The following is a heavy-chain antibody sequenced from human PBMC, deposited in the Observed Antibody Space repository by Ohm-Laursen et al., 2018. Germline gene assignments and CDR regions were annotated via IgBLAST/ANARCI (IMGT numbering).Heavy chain of an antibody. J-gene: IGHJ3*02. CDR3: AKLGVTDAFDI. CDR1: GFTFSSYG. V-gene: IGHV3-33*06. Sequence: RSLRLSCSASGFTFSSYGMHWVRQAPGKGLEWVAAIWYDGSNKYYADSVKGRFTISRDNSRNTLYLQMDSLRAEDTAVYYCAKLGVTDAFDIWGQGTMVTVSS. CDR2: IWYDGSNK. D-gene: IGHD2-21*02.